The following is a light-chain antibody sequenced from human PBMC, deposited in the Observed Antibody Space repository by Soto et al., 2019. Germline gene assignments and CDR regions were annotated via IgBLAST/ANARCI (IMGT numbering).Light chain of an antibody. Sequence: EIVLTQSPATLSLSPGERATLSCRASQSVSSYLAWYQQKPGQAPRRLIYGASNRATDITARFSGSGSGTDFTLIISSLEPEDFAVYYCQHRGKWPRTFGQGTKLDI. V-gene: IGKV3-11*01. CDR3: QHRGKWPRT. J-gene: IGKJ2*01. CDR1: QSVSSY. CDR2: GAS.